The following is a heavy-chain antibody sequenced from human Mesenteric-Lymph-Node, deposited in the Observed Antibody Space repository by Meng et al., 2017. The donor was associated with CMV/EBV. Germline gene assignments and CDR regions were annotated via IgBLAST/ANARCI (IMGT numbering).Heavy chain of an antibody. D-gene: IGHD3-22*01. J-gene: IGHJ5*02. V-gene: IGHV1-18*01. CDR3: ARAITMIVSGGNWFDP. Sequence: ASVKVSCKASGYTFTSYGISWVRQAPGQELEWMGWISAYNGNTNYAQKLQGRVTMTTDTSTSTAYMELRSLRSDDTAVYYCARAITMIVSGGNWFDPWGQGTLVTVSS. CDR2: ISAYNGNT. CDR1: GYTFTSYG.